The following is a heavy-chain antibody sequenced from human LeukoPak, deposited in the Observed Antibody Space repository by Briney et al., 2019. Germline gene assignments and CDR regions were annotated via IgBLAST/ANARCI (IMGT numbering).Heavy chain of an antibody. CDR1: GYSFTSYW. CDR3: ARFVGGYDILTGYYYYFDY. V-gene: IGHV5-51*01. Sequence: GESLKISCKGSGYSFTSYWIGWVRQMPGKGLEWMGIIYPGDSDTRYSPSFQGQVTISADKSISTAYLQWSSLKASDTAMYYCARFVGGYDILTGYYYYFDYWGQGTLVTVSS. CDR2: IYPGDSDT. D-gene: IGHD3-9*01. J-gene: IGHJ4*02.